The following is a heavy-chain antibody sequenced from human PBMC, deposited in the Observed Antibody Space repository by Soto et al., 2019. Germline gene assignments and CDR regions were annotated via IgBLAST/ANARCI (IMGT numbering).Heavy chain of an antibody. CDR3: ARGDYDILTGYSCYSMDV. CDR2: ISSSSSYI. V-gene: IGHV3-21*01. CDR1: GFTFSSYS. D-gene: IGHD3-9*01. J-gene: IGHJ6*02. Sequence: EVQLVESGGGLVKPGGSLRLSCAASGFTFSSYSMNWVRQAPGKGLEWVSSISSSSSYIYYADSVKGRFTISRDNAKNSLYLQMNSLRAEDTAVYYCARGDYDILTGYSCYSMDVWGQGTTVTVSS.